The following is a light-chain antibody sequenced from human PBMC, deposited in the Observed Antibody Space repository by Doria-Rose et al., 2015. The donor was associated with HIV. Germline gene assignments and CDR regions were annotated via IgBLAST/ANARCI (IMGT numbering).Light chain of an antibody. CDR1: QSVSSN. CDR3: QQRSNWPPLFT. Sequence: EIVLTQSPATLSLSPGERATLSYRASQSVSSNLAWYQQKPGQAPGLLIYDASNRATGIPARFSGSGSGTDFTLTISSLEPEDFAVYFCQQRSNWPPLFTFGPGTKVDI. CDR2: DAS. J-gene: IGKJ3*01. V-gene: IGKV3-11*01.